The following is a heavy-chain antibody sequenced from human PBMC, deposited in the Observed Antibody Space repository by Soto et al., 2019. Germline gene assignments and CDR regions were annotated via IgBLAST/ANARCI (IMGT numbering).Heavy chain of an antibody. Sequence: SVKVSCKASGGTFSSYAISWVRQAPGQGLEWMGGIIPIFGTANYAQKFQGRVTITADESTSTAYMELSSLRSEDTAVYYCARATARFAAAVGYFDYWGQGTLVTVSS. CDR3: ARATARFAAAVGYFDY. D-gene: IGHD6-13*01. V-gene: IGHV1-69*13. CDR1: GGTFSSYA. J-gene: IGHJ4*02. CDR2: IIPIFGTA.